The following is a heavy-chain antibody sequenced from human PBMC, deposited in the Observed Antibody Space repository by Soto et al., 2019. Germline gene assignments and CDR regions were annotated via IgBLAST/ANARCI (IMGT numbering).Heavy chain of an antibody. CDR3: VRRRSYSVSDF. CDR2: IYPSGST. V-gene: IGHV4-4*07. CDR1: GGSISGHS. D-gene: IGHD5-12*01. Sequence: PSETLSLTCTVSGGSISGHSWVWIRQPAGKGLEWIGHIYPSGSTSYNPSLRSRVTMSLDTSTNKIFLNLTSVTAADTAVFYCVRRRSYSVSDFWGPGTLVTVS. J-gene: IGHJ1*01.